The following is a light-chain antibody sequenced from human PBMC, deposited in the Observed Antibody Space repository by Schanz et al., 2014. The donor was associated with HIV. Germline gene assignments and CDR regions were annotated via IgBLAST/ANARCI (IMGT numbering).Light chain of an antibody. J-gene: IGLJ1*01. V-gene: IGLV2-23*01. CDR2: EGS. Sequence: QSALTQPASVSGSPGQSITISCTGTSSDVGSYNLVSWYQQHPGKAPKCLIYEGSKRPSGLSNRFSGSKSGNTASLTISGLQAEDEADYFCCSYAGSSTPYVFGTGTKLTVL. CDR1: SSDVGSYNL. CDR3: CSYAGSSTPYV.